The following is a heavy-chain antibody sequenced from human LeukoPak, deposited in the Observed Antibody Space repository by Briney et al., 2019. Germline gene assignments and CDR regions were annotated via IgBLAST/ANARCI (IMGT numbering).Heavy chain of an antibody. CDR1: GCSIISYY. CDR3: ARVLKAYYYDSSGPFDY. J-gene: IGHJ4*02. Sequence: SETLSLPCTVSGCSIISYYWSWTRQPPGKGLEWIGYIYYSGSTNYNPSLKSRVTISVDTSKNQFSLKLSSVTAADTAVYYCARVLKAYYYDSSGPFDYWGQGTLVTVSS. D-gene: IGHD3-22*01. CDR2: IYYSGST. V-gene: IGHV4-59*01.